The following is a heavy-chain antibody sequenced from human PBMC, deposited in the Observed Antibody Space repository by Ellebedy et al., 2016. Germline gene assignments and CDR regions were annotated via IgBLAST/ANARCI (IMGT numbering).Heavy chain of an antibody. CDR3: ARDENRIVGAFPTSSLYYYGMDV. Sequence: GGSLRLSCAASGFTFSSYAMHWVRQAPGKGLEWVAVISYDGSNKYYADSVKGRFTISRDNSKNTLYLQMNSLRAEDTAVYYCARDENRIVGAFPTSSLYYYGMDVWGQGTTVTVSS. D-gene: IGHD1-26*01. CDR2: ISYDGSNK. J-gene: IGHJ6*02. V-gene: IGHV3-30-3*01. CDR1: GFTFSSYA.